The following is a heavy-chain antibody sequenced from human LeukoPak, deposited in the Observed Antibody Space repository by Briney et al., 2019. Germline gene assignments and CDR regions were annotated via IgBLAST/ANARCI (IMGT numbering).Heavy chain of an antibody. V-gene: IGHV3-66*01. CDR1: GHTHKDRY. CDR3: ARVIGGTTTGLDYFDY. CDR2: IVSGGNT. J-gene: IGHJ4*02. Sequence: TGGSLRLSCAASGHTHKDRYMRCVRQATRKALEGVSKIVSGGNTYYAGSVKGRFTASRDNSKNTLYLQMNNLRAEDTAVYYCARVIGGTTTGLDYFDYWGQGTLVTVSS. D-gene: IGHD1-7*01.